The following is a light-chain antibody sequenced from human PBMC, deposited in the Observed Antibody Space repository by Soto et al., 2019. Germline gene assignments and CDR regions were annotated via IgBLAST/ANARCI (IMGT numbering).Light chain of an antibody. CDR3: HEYNTWPWT. Sequence: ETVLTQSPATLSVSPGETATVSCTTSQGLNRNLAWYQQKLGQAPRVLIYGASTRAAGIPARFSGSGSGTEFILTISSLQSEDFAVYYCHEYNTWPWTFGQGTKVDI. V-gene: IGKV3-15*01. J-gene: IGKJ1*01. CDR2: GAS. CDR1: QGLNRN.